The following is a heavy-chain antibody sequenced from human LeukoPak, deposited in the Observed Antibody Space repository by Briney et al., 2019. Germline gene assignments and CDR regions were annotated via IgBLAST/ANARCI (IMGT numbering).Heavy chain of an antibody. Sequence: PSETLSLTCTVSGGSISSYYWSWIRQSPGKGLEWVGYISYSGTTNYNPSLKSRVTISLGTSKNRFSLNLTSVTAADTAVYYCARHGSGTSLALYPWGQGTLVTVSS. CDR2: ISYSGTT. CDR3: ARHGSGTSLALYP. CDR1: GGSISSYY. V-gene: IGHV4-59*08. D-gene: IGHD3-10*01. J-gene: IGHJ5*02.